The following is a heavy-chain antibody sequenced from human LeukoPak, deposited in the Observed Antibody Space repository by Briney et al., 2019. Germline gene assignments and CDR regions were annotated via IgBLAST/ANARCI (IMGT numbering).Heavy chain of an antibody. CDR3: ARDRYSSSWYLDY. Sequence: GGSLRLSCAASGFTFSSYGMHWGRQAPGKGLEWVAVIWYDGSNKYYGDSVKGRFTISRDNSKNTLYLQMNSLRAEDTAVYYCARDRYSSSWYLDYWGQGTLVTVSS. J-gene: IGHJ4*02. V-gene: IGHV3-33*01. CDR2: IWYDGSNK. CDR1: GFTFSSYG. D-gene: IGHD6-13*01.